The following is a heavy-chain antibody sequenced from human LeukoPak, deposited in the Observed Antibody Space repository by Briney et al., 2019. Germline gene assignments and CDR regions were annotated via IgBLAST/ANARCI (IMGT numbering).Heavy chain of an antibody. Sequence: GRSLRLSCAASGFTFNNYAMHWVRQAPGKGLEWVSGQTGSGGSAYYADSVKGRFTISRDNSKNTLYLQMNSLRAEDTAIYYCAKGLTNLGDDWGQGTLVTVSS. J-gene: IGHJ4*02. D-gene: IGHD3-9*01. CDR1: GFTFNNYA. CDR3: AKGLTNLGDD. V-gene: IGHV3-23*01. CDR2: QTGSGGSA.